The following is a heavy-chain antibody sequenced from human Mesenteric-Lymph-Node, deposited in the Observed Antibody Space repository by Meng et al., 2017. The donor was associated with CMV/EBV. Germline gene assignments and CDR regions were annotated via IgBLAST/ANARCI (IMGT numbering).Heavy chain of an antibody. CDR3: ARSRDQSTDSKYGLDV. V-gene: IGHV3-30-3*01. J-gene: IGHJ6*02. D-gene: IGHD2-2*01. CDR1: GFTLSSYV. Sequence: LSLTCAASGFTLSSYVMHWVRQAPGKGLEFVAVISSDGSNKYYAASVKGRFTISRDNAKNSLFLQMSSLRTEDTAVYYCARSRDQSTDSKYGLDVWGQGTTVTVSS. CDR2: ISSDGSNK.